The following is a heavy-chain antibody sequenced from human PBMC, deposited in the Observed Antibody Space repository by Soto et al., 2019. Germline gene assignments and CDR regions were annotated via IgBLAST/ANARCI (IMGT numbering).Heavy chain of an antibody. Sequence: EVQLVESGGGVVQPGGSLRLSCTASGFTFNTHWMHWVRQAPGKGLVWVSRIYFDGITTNYADSVKGRLTASRDNAKNTVYLHVKTLRDEDTAVYYWARGGAMGVDYWGQGTLGTVAS. CDR1: GFTFNTHW. CDR3: ARGGAMGVDY. V-gene: IGHV3-74*01. CDR2: IYFDGITT. J-gene: IGHJ4*02. D-gene: IGHD5-18*01.